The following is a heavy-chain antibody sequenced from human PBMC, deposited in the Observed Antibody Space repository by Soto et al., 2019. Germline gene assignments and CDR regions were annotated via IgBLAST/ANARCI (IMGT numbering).Heavy chain of an antibody. CDR2: ISYDGSNK. V-gene: IGHV3-30-3*02. Sequence: QVQLVESGGGVVQPGRSLRLSCAASGFTFSSYAMHWVRQAPGKGLELVAVISYDGSNKYYADSVKGRFTISRDNSKNTLYLQMNSLRAEDTAVYYCAEVVVTDAFDIWGQGTMVTVSS. CDR3: AEVVVTDAFDI. D-gene: IGHD3-22*01. CDR1: GFTFSSYA. J-gene: IGHJ3*02.